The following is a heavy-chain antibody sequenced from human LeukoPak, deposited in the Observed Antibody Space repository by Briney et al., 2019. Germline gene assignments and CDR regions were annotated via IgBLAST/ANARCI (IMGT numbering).Heavy chain of an antibody. J-gene: IGHJ4*02. D-gene: IGHD3-10*01. Sequence: GGSLRLSCAASGFTFSSYWMSWVRQAPGKGLEWVATIKQDGNEKYYVDSVKGRFTISRDNAKNSLYLQMNSLRAEDTAVYYCATIIQSRFLDYWGQGALVTVSS. CDR2: IKQDGNEK. CDR3: ATIIQSRFLDY. CDR1: GFTFSSYW. V-gene: IGHV3-7*01.